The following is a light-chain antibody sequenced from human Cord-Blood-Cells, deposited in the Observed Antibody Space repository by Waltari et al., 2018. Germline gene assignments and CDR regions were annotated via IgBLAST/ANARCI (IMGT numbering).Light chain of an antibody. V-gene: IGLV2-8*01. CDR2: EVS. CDR3: SSYAGSNNWV. J-gene: IGLJ3*02. CDR1: SSDAGGYNY. Sequence: QSALTPPPSASGSPGQSVTIPCTGTSSDAGGYNYVSWYQHNPGKAPKLMIDEVSKRPSGVPDRFSGSKSGNTASLTVSGLQAEDEADYYCSSYAGSNNWVFGGGTKLTVL.